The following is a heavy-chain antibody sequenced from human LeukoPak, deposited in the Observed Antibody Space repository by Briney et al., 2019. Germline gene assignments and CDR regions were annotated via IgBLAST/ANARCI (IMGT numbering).Heavy chain of an antibody. CDR1: GFTFSSYT. Sequence: GGSLRLSCAASGFTFSSYTMNWVRLAPGKGLEWVSSISSGSGYIQYADSVKGRFTISRDNAVNSVFLQMRSLRVDDTALYYCVRGWFDFWGQGTPVTVSS. CDR2: ISSGSGYI. V-gene: IGHV3-21*01. J-gene: IGHJ5*01. CDR3: VRGWFDF.